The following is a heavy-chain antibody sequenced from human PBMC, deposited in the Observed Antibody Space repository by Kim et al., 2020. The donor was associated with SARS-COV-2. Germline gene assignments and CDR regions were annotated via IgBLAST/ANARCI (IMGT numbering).Heavy chain of an antibody. Sequence: ADSGKGRFTISRDNAKNSLYLQMNSLRAEDTALYYCAKAKGYSGYDYLDYWGQGTLVTVSS. J-gene: IGHJ4*02. CDR3: AKAKGYSGYDYLDY. V-gene: IGHV3-9*01. D-gene: IGHD5-12*01.